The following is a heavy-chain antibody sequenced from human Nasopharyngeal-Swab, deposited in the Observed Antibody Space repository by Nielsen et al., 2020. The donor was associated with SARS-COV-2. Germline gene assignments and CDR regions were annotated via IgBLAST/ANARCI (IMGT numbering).Heavy chain of an antibody. D-gene: IGHD1-7*01. CDR1: GGSISSGDYY. V-gene: IGHV4-30-4*08. CDR2: IYYSGST. CDR3: ARVPKLPNLNYYYYYMDV. Sequence: TLSLTCTVSGGSISSGDYYWSWIRQPPGKGLEWIGYIYYSGSTYYNPSLKSRVTISVDTSKNQFSLKLSSVTAADTAVYYCARVPKLPNLNYYYYYMDVWGKGTTVTVSS. J-gene: IGHJ6*03.